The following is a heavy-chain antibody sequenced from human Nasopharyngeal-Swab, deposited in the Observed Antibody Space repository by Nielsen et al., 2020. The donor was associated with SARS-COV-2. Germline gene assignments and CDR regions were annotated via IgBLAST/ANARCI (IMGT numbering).Heavy chain of an antibody. D-gene: IGHD6-13*01. V-gene: IGHV5-51*07. CDR3: PRDLGYSSSWYLGDFDL. J-gene: IGHJ2*01. Sequence: AESLKISCTGSRYITTSYWIGWLHQMPGKGLEWIGIIYPGDSDTRYSPSFQGQVTISADKSISTAYLQWSSLKGSDTDMYYCPRDLGYSSSWYLGDFDLWGRGTLVTVSS. CDR1: RYITTSYW. CDR2: IYPGDSDT.